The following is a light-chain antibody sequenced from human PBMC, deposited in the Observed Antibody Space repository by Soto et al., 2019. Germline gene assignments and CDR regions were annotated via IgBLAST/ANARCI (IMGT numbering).Light chain of an antibody. CDR2: GAS. CDR1: QSVSRS. J-gene: IGKJ1*01. V-gene: IGKV3-15*01. CDR3: QQYNNWPWT. Sequence: TQSPGTLSSSPGERATLSCRASQSVSRSFLAWHQQKPGQAPRLLIYGASTRATGFPARFSGSGSGTDFTLTISSLQSEDFAVYYCQQYNNWPWTFGQGTKVDIK.